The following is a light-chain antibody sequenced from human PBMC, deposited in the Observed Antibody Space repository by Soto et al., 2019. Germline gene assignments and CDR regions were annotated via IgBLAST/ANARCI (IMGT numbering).Light chain of an antibody. CDR3: QKYNSSSTGT. J-gene: IGKJ2*02. CDR2: DTS. V-gene: IGKV1-5*01. Sequence: DIQMTQSPSTLSASVGDRVTITCRASQSISTWLAWYQQKPGKAPKLLIYDTSSLESGVPSRFSGSGSGAEFHPTMHNLQPEDFANYYRQKYNSSSTGTFGQGTKLEIK. CDR1: QSISTW.